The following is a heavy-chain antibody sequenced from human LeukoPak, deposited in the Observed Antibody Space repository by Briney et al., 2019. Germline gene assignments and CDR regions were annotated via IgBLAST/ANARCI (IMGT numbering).Heavy chain of an antibody. J-gene: IGHJ6*02. V-gene: IGHV3-23*01. CDR2: ITGSGGST. Sequence: GGSLRLSCAASGFTFSSYAMSWVRQAPGKGLEWVSAITGSGGSTYYADSVKGRFTISRDNSKNTLYLQMNSLRAEDTAVYYCAKDKGSGWYSYYYYYYGMGVWGQGTTVTVSS. CDR1: GFTFSSYA. CDR3: AKDKGSGWYSYYYYYYGMGV. D-gene: IGHD6-19*01.